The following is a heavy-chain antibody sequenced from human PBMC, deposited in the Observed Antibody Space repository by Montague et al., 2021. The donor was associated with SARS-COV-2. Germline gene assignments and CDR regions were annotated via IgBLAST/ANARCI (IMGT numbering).Heavy chain of an antibody. V-gene: IGHV4-4*02. CDR1: GGSISSSNW. J-gene: IGHJ5*02. CDR3: ARRYCSSTSCPNWFDP. Sequence: SETLSLTCAVSGGSISSSNWWSWVRQPPGKGLEWIGEIYHSGSTNYNPSLKSRVTISVNKSKNQFSLKLSSVTAADTAVYYCARRYCSSTSCPNWFDPWGQGTLVTGSP. CDR2: IYHSGST. D-gene: IGHD2-2*01.